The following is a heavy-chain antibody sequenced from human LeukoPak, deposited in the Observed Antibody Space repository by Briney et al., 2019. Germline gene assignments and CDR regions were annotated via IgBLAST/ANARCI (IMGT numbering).Heavy chain of an antibody. Sequence: SETLSLTCTVSARSISSGGYYWSWIRQHPGKGLEWIGYIYDSGSTYYNPSLKSRVTMSVDTSKSQFSLKLSSVTAADTAVYYCARAQTYYYGSGSYYYFDYWGQGTLVTVSS. CDR2: IYDSGST. CDR1: ARSISSGGYY. CDR3: ARAQTYYYGSGSYYYFDY. D-gene: IGHD3-10*01. V-gene: IGHV4-31*03. J-gene: IGHJ4*02.